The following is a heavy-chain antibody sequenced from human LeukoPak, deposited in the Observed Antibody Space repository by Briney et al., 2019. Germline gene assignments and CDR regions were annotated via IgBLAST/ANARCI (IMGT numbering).Heavy chain of an antibody. CDR3: ARMVRDIVVVPAAPRGWYFDL. CDR2: INHSGST. D-gene: IGHD2-2*01. V-gene: IGHV4-34*01. CDR1: GGSFSGYY. Sequence: SETLSLTCAVYGGSFSGYYWSWIRQPPGKGLEWIGEINHSGSTNYNPSLKSRVTISVDTSKNQFSLKLSSVTAADTAVYYCARMVRDIVVVPAAPRGWYFDLWGRGTLVTVSS. J-gene: IGHJ2*01.